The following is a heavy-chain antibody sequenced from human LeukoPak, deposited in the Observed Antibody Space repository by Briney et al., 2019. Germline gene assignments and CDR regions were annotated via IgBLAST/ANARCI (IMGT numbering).Heavy chain of an antibody. Sequence: GGSLRLSCAASGFTFSDYYMSWIRQVPGKGLEWVSYISSSSSYTNYADSVKGRFTISRDNAKNSLYLQMNSLRAEDTAVYYCAREKSSGSSNYWGQGTLVTVSS. CDR2: ISSSSSYT. V-gene: IGHV3-11*06. D-gene: IGHD1-26*01. CDR3: AREKSSGSSNY. J-gene: IGHJ4*02. CDR1: GFTFSDYY.